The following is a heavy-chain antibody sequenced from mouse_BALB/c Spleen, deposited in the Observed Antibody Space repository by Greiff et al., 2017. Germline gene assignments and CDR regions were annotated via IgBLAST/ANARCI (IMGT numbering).Heavy chain of an antibody. V-gene: IGHV1-7*01. J-gene: IGHJ2*01. CDR3: ARSNWVYYFDY. D-gene: IGHD4-1*01. CDR1: GYTFTSYW. CDR2: INPSTGYT. Sequence: QVQLQQSGAELAKPGASVKMSCKASGYTFTSYWMHWVKQRPGQGLEWIGYINPSTGYTEYNQKFKDKATLTADKSSSTAYMQLSSLTSEDSAVYCCARSNWVYYFDYWGQGTTLTVSS.